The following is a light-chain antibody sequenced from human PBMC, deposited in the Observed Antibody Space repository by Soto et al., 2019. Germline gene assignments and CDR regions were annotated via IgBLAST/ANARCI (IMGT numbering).Light chain of an antibody. V-gene: IGLV1-40*01. CDR1: SSNIGAGYE. J-gene: IGLJ1*01. CDR3: QSYDSSLSGYD. Sequence: QSVLTQPPSVSEAPGQRVTISCTGSSSNIGAGYEAHWYQQVPGTAPKLLIYENNNRPSGVPDRFSGSKSGTSASLAITGLQAEDEAEYYRQSYDSSLSGYDFGTGTKVTVL. CDR2: ENN.